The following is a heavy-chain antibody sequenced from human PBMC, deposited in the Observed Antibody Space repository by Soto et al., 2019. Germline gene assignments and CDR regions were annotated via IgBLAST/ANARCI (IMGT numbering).Heavy chain of an antibody. CDR2: KSHDGSNK. J-gene: IGHJ4*02. V-gene: IGHV3-30*18. D-gene: IGHD1-26*01. Sequence: QVQLVDSGGGVVQPGRSLRLSCVASGFTFSSYGMHWVRQAPGKGLEWVAVKSHDGSNKYYTDSVKGRFTIPRDNSKNTLYIQMNSLRAEDTAVYYCAKNRVVGATKDYFYYWGQGTLVTVSS. CDR3: AKNRVVGATKDYFYY. CDR1: GFTFSSYG.